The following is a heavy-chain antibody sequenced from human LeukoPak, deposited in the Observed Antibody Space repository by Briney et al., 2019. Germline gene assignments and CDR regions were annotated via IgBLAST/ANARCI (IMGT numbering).Heavy chain of an antibody. CDR3: ARDSTASSPWYFDL. CDR1: GGSISSYY. D-gene: IGHD2-21*02. Sequence: SETLSLTCTVSGGSISSYYWSWIRQPAGKGLEWIGRMYITGNTNYNPSLKSRVTMSLDTSKNHFSLKLSSVTVADTAVYYCARDSTASSPWYFDLWGRGTLVTVSS. V-gene: IGHV4-4*07. CDR2: MYITGNT. J-gene: IGHJ2*01.